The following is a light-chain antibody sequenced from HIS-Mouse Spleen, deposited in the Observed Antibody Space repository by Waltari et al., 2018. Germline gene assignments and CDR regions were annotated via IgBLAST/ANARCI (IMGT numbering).Light chain of an antibody. V-gene: IGLV2-11*01. CDR1: SSDVGGYNY. Sequence: QSALTQPRSVSGSPGQSVTISCTGTSSDVGGYNYVLWYQQHPGQPPKPMIYDVSKRPSGVPDRFSGSKSGNTASLTISGLQAEDEADYYCCSYAGSYTLVFGGGTKLTVL. CDR3: CSYAGSYTLV. J-gene: IGLJ2*01. CDR2: DVS.